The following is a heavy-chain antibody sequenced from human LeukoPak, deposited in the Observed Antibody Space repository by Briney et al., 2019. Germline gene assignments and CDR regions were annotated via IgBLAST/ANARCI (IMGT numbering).Heavy chain of an antibody. J-gene: IGHJ4*02. D-gene: IGHD2/OR15-2a*01. V-gene: IGHV4-39*07. CDR2: IYETGST. CDR3: ARDAYFRNYVLS. Sequence: EPSETLSLTCSVSGGSLSSSSYYWGWIRQPPGRGLEWIGNIYETGSTNYNPSLKSRVTISVDTSKNQFSLKLTSVTAADAAVYFCARDAYFRNYVLSWGQGTLVTVSS. CDR1: GGSLSSSSYY.